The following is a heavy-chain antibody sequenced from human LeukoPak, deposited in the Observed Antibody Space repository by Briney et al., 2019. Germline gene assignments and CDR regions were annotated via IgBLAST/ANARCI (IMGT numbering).Heavy chain of an antibody. J-gene: IGHJ4*02. CDR2: INHSGST. CDR1: GGSFSGYY. CDR3: ARDLGDYYGSGSYYTL. Sequence: SETLSLTCAVYGGSFSGYYWSWIRQPPGKGLEWIGEINHSGSTNYNPSLKSRVTISVDTSKNQFSLKLSSVTAADTAVYYCARDLGDYYGSGSYYTLWGQGTLVTVSS. V-gene: IGHV4-34*01. D-gene: IGHD3-10*01.